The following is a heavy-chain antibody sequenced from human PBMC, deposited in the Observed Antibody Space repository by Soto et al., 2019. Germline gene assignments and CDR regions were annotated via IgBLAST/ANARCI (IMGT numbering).Heavy chain of an antibody. J-gene: IGHJ3*02. CDR3: ARVKKKNSGYREKDAFDI. D-gene: IGHD5-12*01. CDR1: GGSFSGYS. Sequence: QVQLQQWGAGLLKPSETLSLTCAVYGGSFSGYSWSWIRQPPGKGLEWIGEINHSGSTNYNPSLKSRVTISVDTSKNQFSLKLSSVTAADTAVYYCARVKKKNSGYREKDAFDIWGQGTMVTVSS. V-gene: IGHV4-34*01. CDR2: INHSGST.